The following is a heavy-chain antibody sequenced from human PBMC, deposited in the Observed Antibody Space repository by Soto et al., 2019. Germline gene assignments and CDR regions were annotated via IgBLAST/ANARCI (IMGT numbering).Heavy chain of an antibody. CDR2: TSYDGSDK. D-gene: IGHD3-16*01. CDR1: GFTFRSYV. Sequence: QVQLVESGGGVVQPGTSLRVSCVGSGFTFRSYVIHWVRQAPGKGLEWVALTSYDGSDKYYDDSVRGRFTISRDNSRNTVYLQMDSLRLEDTALYYCARWGTTGGLDVWGQGTLVSVS. CDR3: ARWGTTGGLDV. J-gene: IGHJ1*01. V-gene: IGHV3-30*19.